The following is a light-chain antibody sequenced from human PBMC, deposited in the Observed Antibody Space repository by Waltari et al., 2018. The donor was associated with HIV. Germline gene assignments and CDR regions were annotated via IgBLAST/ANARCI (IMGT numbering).Light chain of an antibody. V-gene: IGLV2-8*01. J-gene: IGLJ2*01. CDR2: DVI. Sequence: QSALTQPPSASGSPGQSVTLSCTGPSSDVGCYNYVSCHQQHPGKAPKLMIYDVIKRPSGVPDRFSGSKSGNTASLTVSGLQPEDEADYYCSSHAGSKVVFGGGTRLTVL. CDR1: SSDVGCYNY. CDR3: SSHAGSKVV.